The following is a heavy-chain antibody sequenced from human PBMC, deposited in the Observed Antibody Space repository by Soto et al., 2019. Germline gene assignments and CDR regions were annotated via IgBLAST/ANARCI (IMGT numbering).Heavy chain of an antibody. CDR1: GFSFGNYV. J-gene: IGHJ1*01. CDR3: TKGGDSWSGYAQH. Sequence: GGSLRLSCAASGFSFGNYVMNWVRQAPGKGLEWVSGISDSGGSSSSADSVKGRFTVSRDNSKNTLYLQMDSLTGDDTAVYYCTKGGDSWSGYAQHWGQGALVTVSS. CDR2: ISDSGGSS. D-gene: IGHD3-3*01. V-gene: IGHV3-23*01.